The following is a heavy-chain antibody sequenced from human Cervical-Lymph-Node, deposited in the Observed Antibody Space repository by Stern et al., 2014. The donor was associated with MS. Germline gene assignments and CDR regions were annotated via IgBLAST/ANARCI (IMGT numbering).Heavy chain of an antibody. J-gene: IGHJ4*02. CDR3: AQEHHGGNFHS. Sequence: QVQLVESGAEAKKPGSSVKVSCNISGDTFSSNGISWVRQAPGQGLEWMGAIVPIFGKANYAQKLQGRLTITADESTKTAYMELSSLRSEDTAVYYCAQEHHGGNFHSWGQGTLVIVSS. V-gene: IGHV1-69*01. CDR1: GDTFSSNG. D-gene: IGHD4-23*01. CDR2: IVPIFGKA.